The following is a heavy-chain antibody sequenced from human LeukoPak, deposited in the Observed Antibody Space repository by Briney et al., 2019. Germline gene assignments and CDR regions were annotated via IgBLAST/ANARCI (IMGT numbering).Heavy chain of an antibody. V-gene: IGHV1-18*01. J-gene: IGHJ4*02. D-gene: IGHD3-3*01. Sequence: AALKVSCKASGYTFTSYGISWVRQAPGQGLEWMRWISAYNGNTNYAQKLQGSVTMTTDTSTSTAYMELRSLRSDDTAVYYCARGDEFLEWLLFDYWGQGPLVPVSS. CDR2: ISAYNGNT. CDR1: GYTFTSYG. CDR3: ARGDEFLEWLLFDY.